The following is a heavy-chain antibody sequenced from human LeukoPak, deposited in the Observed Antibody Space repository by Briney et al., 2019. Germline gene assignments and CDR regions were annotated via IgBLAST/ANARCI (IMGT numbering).Heavy chain of an antibody. CDR2: VYYSGST. CDR1: GGSISSSPYY. J-gene: IGHJ4*02. D-gene: IGHD4-17*01. V-gene: IGHV4-39*01. CDR3: ARGPVTTQTFDY. Sequence: PSETLSPTCTVSGGSISSSPYYWGWIRQPPGQGLEWIGNVYYSGSTPYNPSLKSRVTIFVDTSKNQVSLRLSSVTAADTAVYYCARGPVTTQTFDYWGQGTLVTVSS.